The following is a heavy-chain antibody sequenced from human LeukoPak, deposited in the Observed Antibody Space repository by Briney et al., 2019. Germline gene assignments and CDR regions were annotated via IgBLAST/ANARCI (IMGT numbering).Heavy chain of an antibody. CDR2: INPNSGGT. CDR3: ARDQVFDYYGSGSYSH. V-gene: IGHV1-2*02. J-gene: IGHJ4*02. CDR1: GYTFTGYY. D-gene: IGHD3-10*01. Sequence: ASVKVSCKASGYTFTGYYMHWVRQAPGQGLEWMGWINPNSGGTNYAQKFQGRVTMTRDTSISTAYMELSRLRSDDTAVYYCARDQVFDYYGSGSYSHWGQGTLVTVSS.